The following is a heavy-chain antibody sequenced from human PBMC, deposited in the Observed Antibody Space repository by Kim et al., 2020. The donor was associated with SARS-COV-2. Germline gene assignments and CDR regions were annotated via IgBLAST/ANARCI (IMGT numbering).Heavy chain of an antibody. CDR3: ASQRVISWYGEGKYYFDD. CDR1: GFTFGDYA. CDR2: INYNSGNI. J-gene: IGHJ4*02. V-gene: IGHV3-9*01. D-gene: IGHD6-13*01. Sequence: GGSLRLSCAASGFTFGDYAMHWVRQAPGKGLEWVSSINYNSGNIAYAACVKGRFTISRDNAKNSLYLQMDSLRPEDTALYYCASQRVISWYGEGKYYFDDWGQGTLVTVSS.